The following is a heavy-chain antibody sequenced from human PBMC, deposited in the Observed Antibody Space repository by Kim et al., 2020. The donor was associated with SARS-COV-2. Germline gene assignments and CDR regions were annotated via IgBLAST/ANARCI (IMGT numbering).Heavy chain of an antibody. CDR3: ARSHPYGHRSDFDY. Sequence: ASVKVSCKASGYTFTGYYMHWVRQAPGQGLEWMGRINPNSGGTNYAQKFQGRVTMTRDTSISTAYMELSRLRSDDTAVYYCARSHPYGHRSDFDYWGQGTLVTVSS. V-gene: IGHV1-2*06. CDR1: GYTFTGYY. D-gene: IGHD4-17*01. CDR2: INPNSGGT. J-gene: IGHJ4*02.